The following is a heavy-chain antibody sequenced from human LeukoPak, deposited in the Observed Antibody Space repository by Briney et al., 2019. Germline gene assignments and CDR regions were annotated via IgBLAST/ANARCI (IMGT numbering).Heavy chain of an antibody. Sequence: QAGRSLRLSCAASGFTFSSYAMHWVRQAPGKGLEWVAVISYDGSNKYYADSVKGRFTIPRDNSKNTLYLQMNSLRAEDTAVYYCARGSSTSLTSYGMDVGAKGPRSPSP. CDR2: ISYDGSNK. CDR3: ARGSSTSLTSYGMDV. J-gene: IGHJ6*02. V-gene: IGHV3-30-3*01. D-gene: IGHD2-2*01. CDR1: GFTFSSYA.